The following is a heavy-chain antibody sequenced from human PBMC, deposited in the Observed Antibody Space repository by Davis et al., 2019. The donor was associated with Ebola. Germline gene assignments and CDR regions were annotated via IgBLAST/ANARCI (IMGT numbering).Heavy chain of an antibody. CDR1: GDTFSSYT. J-gene: IGHJ6*02. Sequence: ASVKVSCKASGDTFSSYTINWVRQAPGQGLEWMGWINPKTGNPTYAQGFTGRFVFSLDTSANTAYLQISSLKAEDTAVYYCARAVAVAGTLYDYYGMDVWGQGTTVTVSS. D-gene: IGHD6-19*01. CDR2: INPKTGNP. CDR3: ARAVAVAGTLYDYYGMDV. V-gene: IGHV7-4-1*02.